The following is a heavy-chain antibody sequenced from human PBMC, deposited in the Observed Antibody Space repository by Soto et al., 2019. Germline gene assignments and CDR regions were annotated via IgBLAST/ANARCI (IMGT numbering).Heavy chain of an antibody. Sequence: QVQLQQWGAGPLRPLETLSLTCGVSGGSFSGYYWAWIRQSPGKGLEWIGEINDRGSINYNPSLTSLVSISVDKSKNNYSLNLRSVTAADTAVYYCARESHDILTGPPWVWYFDLWGRGTLVTVSS. CDR2: INDRGSI. V-gene: IGHV4-34*01. D-gene: IGHD3-9*01. CDR3: ARESHDILTGPPWVWYFDL. CDR1: GGSFSGYY. J-gene: IGHJ2*01.